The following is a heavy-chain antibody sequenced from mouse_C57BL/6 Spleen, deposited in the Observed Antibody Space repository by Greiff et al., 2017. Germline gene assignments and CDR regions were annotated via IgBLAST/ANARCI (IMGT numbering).Heavy chain of an antibody. Sequence: EVQLQQSGAELVRPGASVKLSCTASGFNIKDYYMHWVKQRPEQGLEWIGRIDPEDGDTEYAPKFQGKATMTADTSSNTAYLQLSSLTSEDTAVYYCTRTDYGSFYAKDYWGQGTSVTVAS. CDR1: GFNIKDYY. D-gene: IGHD1-1*01. J-gene: IGHJ4*01. CDR2: IDPEDGDT. V-gene: IGHV14-1*01. CDR3: TRTDYGSFYAKDY.